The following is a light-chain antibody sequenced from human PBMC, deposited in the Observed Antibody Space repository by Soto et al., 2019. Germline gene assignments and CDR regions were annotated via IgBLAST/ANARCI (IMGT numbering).Light chain of an antibody. CDR3: ETWDDSLSGYV. Sequence: QSVLTQPPSASGTPGQRVTISCYGSGSNIGRNSVNWYRQLPGTAPKLLIYSNNKRPSGLPYRFSGSSSGTSASLAISGLQSEDEADYYCETWDDSLSGYVFGTGTKLTVL. V-gene: IGLV1-44*01. CDR2: SNN. CDR1: GSNIGRNS. J-gene: IGLJ1*01.